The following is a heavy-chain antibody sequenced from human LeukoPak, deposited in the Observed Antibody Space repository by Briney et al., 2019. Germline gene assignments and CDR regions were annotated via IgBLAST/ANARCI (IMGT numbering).Heavy chain of an antibody. CDR3: ARDLYCTLGVCFSPGAFDL. Sequence: SSVTVPCKPSRDSFGSYSFRREQQAPGHGLEGMGVIIPIFGTTKYAQKFQGRVTISTDESTSTAYMELSSLRSEDTAIYYCARDLYCTLGVCFSPGAFDLWGQGTMVTVSS. D-gene: IGHD2-8*01. CDR1: RDSFGSYS. J-gene: IGHJ3*01. V-gene: IGHV1-69*05. CDR2: IIPIFGTT.